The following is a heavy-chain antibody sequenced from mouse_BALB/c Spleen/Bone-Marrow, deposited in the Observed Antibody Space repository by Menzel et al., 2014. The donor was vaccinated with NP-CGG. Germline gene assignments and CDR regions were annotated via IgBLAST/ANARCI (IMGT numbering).Heavy chain of an antibody. CDR1: GFDFSRYW. V-gene: IGHV4-1*02. CDR3: ARLGYYGSFAY. D-gene: IGHD1-2*01. Sequence: EVQLVESGGGLVQPGGSLKLSCAASGFDFSRYWMSWVRQAPGKGLEWIGEINPDSNTINYTPSLKDKFIISRDNAKNTLYLQMSKARSEDAALYYCARLGYYGSFAYWGKGTLVAVSA. J-gene: IGHJ3*01. CDR2: INPDSNTI.